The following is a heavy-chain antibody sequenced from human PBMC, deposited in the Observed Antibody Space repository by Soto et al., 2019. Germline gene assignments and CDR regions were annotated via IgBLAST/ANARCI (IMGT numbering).Heavy chain of an antibody. CDR1: GGTFSSYA. CDR3: ARERGHTGFITHGFDI. CDR2: IIPIFGTK. J-gene: IGHJ3*02. D-gene: IGHD1-1*01. V-gene: IGHV1-69*12. Sequence: QVQLVQSGAEVKKPGSSVKVSCKASGGTFSSYAISWVRQAPGQGLVWMGGIIPIFGTKTYAQKLQGRGTVTADESTTTAYMELRSHTSEDTAMYYCARERGHTGFITHGFDIWGQGTMVTVSS.